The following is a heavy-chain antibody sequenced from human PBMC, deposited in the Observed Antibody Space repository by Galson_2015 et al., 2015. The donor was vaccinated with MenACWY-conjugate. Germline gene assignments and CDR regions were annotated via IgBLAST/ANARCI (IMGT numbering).Heavy chain of an antibody. D-gene: IGHD3-9*01. J-gene: IGHJ3*02. CDR3: AHGNFDILTGYYWFDAFDI. CDR1: GFSLTTTGVG. Sequence: PALVKPTQTLTLTCTFSGFSLTTTGVGVGWIRQPPGKALEWLALIYWDDDQRVSPSLKSRPTITKDTSKNQVVLTMTNVDPVDTATYYCAHGNFDILTGYYWFDAFDIWGQGTMVTVSS. CDR2: IYWDDDQ. V-gene: IGHV2-5*02.